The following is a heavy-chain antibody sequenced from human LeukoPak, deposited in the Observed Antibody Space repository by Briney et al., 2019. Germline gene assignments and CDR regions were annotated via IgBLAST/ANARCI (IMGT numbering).Heavy chain of an antibody. D-gene: IGHD5-18*01. J-gene: IGHJ4*02. V-gene: IGHV1-2*02. CDR2: INPNSGGT. CDR1: GYTFTGYY. Sequence: GASVKVSCKASGYTFTGYYMHWVRQAPGQGLEWMGWINPNSGGTNYAQKFQSRVTMTRDTSISPAYMELSRLRSDDTAVYYCAREYVDTAMVPNFDYWGQGTLVTVSS. CDR3: AREYVDTAMVPNFDY.